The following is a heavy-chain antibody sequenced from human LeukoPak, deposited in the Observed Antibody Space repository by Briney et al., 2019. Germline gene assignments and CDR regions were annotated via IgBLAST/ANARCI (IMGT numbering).Heavy chain of an antibody. CDR1: GDSVSSNSAA. V-gene: IGHV6-1*01. CDR3: ARDNYYGSGSYNWFDP. J-gene: IGHJ5*02. D-gene: IGHD3-10*01. Sequence: SQTLSLTCAISGDSVSSNSAAWNWIRQSPSRGLEWLGRTYYRSKWYNDYAVSVKSRITINPDTSKNQFSLQLNSVTAADTAVYYCARDNYYGSGSYNWFDPWGQGTLVTVSS. CDR2: TYYRSKWYN.